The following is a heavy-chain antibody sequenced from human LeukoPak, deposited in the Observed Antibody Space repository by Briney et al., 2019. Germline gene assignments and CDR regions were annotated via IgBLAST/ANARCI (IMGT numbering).Heavy chain of an antibody. CDR3: ARSNSGSHYRFDY. CDR1: GGSVSSTTYY. J-gene: IGHJ4*02. CDR2: INHSGST. D-gene: IGHD1-26*01. Sequence: PSETLSLTCTVSGGSVSSTTYYWSWIRQPPGKGLEWIGEINHSGSTNYNPSLKSRLTISVDTSNNQFSLKVSSVTAADTAVYYCARSNSGSHYRFDYWGQGTLVTVSS. V-gene: IGHV4-39*01.